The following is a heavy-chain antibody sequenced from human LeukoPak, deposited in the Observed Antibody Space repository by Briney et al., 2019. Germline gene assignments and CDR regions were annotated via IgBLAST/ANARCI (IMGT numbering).Heavy chain of an antibody. Sequence: ASVKVSCKASGYTFTSYDINWVRQATGQGLEWMGRINPNSGGTNYAQNFQGRVTMTRDTSISTAYMELSRLRSDDTAVYYCARFDTITGTTDSLGQRTLVTVSS. J-gene: IGHJ4*02. CDR2: INPNSGGT. V-gene: IGHV1-2*06. CDR1: GYTFTSYD. D-gene: IGHD1-7*01. CDR3: ARFDTITGTTDS.